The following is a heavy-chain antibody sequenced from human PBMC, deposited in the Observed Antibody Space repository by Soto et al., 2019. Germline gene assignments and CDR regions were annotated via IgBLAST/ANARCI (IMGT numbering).Heavy chain of an antibody. CDR2: IDPSDSYT. V-gene: IGHV5-10-1*01. CDR1: GYSFTSYW. D-gene: IGHD3-22*01. CDR3: ARQSDRSGYYYYYGMEG. Sequence: PGESLKISCKGSGYSFTSYWISWVRQMPGKGLEWMGRIDPSDSYTNYSPSFQGHVTISADKSISTAYLQWSSLKASDTAMYYCARQSDRSGYYYYYGMEGCGRETTVTASS. J-gene: IGHJ6*01.